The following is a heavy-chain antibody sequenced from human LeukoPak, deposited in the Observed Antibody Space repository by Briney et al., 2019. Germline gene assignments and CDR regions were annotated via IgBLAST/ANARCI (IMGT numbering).Heavy chain of an antibody. CDR2: IKQDGSEK. V-gene: IGHV3-7*01. CDR3: ARRYGSGSYIH. CDR1: GFTFSSYS. Sequence: PGGSLRLSCAASGFTFSSYSMNWVRQAPGKGLEWVANIKQDGSEKYYVDSVKGRFTISRDNAKNSLYLQMNSLRAEDTAVYYCARRYGSGSYIHWGQGTLVTVSS. J-gene: IGHJ4*02. D-gene: IGHD3-10*01.